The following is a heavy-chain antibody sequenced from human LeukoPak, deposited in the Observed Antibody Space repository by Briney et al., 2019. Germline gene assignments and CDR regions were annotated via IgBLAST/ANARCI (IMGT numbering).Heavy chain of an antibody. CDR3: ARENRYYDILTGADY. D-gene: IGHD3-9*01. CDR2: ISGGGTTM. CDR1: GFTFSDYY. J-gene: IGHJ4*02. V-gene: IGHV3-11*04. Sequence: GGSLRLSCAASGFTFSDYYMSWIRQAPGKGLEWVSYISGGGTTMYYADSVKGRFTISRDNAKNTLYLQMNSLRAEDTAVYYCARENRYYDILTGADYWGQGTLVTVSS.